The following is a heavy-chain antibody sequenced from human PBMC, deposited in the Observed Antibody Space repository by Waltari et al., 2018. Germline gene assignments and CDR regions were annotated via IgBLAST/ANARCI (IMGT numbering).Heavy chain of an antibody. CDR2: VTQDGSEK. CDR3: AREAGYCSGGSCYSDWFDP. Sequence: EVQLVESGGGLVQPGGSLRRSCAASGFNCSSYWLSSVRQAPGTGLEWVANVTQDGSEKYYVDSVKGRFTISRYNAKNSLYLQMNSLRAEDTAVYYCAREAGYCSGGSCYSDWFDPWGQGTLVTVSS. J-gene: IGHJ5*02. V-gene: IGHV3-7*01. D-gene: IGHD2-15*01. CDR1: GFNCSSYW.